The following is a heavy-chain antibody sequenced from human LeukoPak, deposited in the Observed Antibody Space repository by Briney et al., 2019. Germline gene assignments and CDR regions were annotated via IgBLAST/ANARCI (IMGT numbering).Heavy chain of an antibody. Sequence: ASVKVSCKASGYTFTSYGISWVRQAPGQGLEWMGWISAYNGNTNYAQKLQGRVTMTTDTSTSTAYMELRSLRSDDTAMYYCARGGIAVAGTLLYYYGMDVWGQGTTVTVSS. CDR3: ARGGIAVAGTLLYYYGMDV. CDR1: GYTFTSYG. D-gene: IGHD6-19*01. CDR2: ISAYNGNT. J-gene: IGHJ6*02. V-gene: IGHV1-18*01.